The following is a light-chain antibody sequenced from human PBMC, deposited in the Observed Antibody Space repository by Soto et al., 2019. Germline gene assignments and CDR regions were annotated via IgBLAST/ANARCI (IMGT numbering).Light chain of an antibody. J-gene: IGLJ2*01. CDR1: SSDVGGYNY. CDR2: DVT. V-gene: IGLV2-14*01. CDR3: SSYTSSSTLV. Sequence: QSALTQPASVSGSPGQSITISCTGTSSDVGGYNYVSRYQQHPGKVPKLMIYDVTNRPSGVSNRFSGSKSGNTASLTISGLQAEDEAHYYCSSYTSSSTLVFGGGTKLTVL.